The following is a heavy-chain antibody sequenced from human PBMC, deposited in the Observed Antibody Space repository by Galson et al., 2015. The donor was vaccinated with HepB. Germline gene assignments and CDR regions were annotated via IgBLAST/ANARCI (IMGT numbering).Heavy chain of an antibody. CDR2: ISAYNGDT. D-gene: IGHD3-22*01. CDR3: ARDSVYYDSSGYYYPRRYFDY. J-gene: IGHJ4*02. CDR1: GYTFTSYG. Sequence: SVKVSCKASGYTFTSYGISWVRQAPGQGLEWMGWISAYNGDTNYAQKLQGRVTMTTDTSTSTAYMELRSLRSDDTAVYYCARDSVYYDSSGYYYPRRYFDYWGQGPWSPSPQ. V-gene: IGHV1-18*04.